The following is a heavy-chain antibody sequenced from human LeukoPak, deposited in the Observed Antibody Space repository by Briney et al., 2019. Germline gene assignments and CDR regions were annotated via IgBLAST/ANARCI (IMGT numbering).Heavy chain of an antibody. CDR1: GGSISSGGYS. CDR2: IYHSGST. CDR3: ARSTMVLGHNWFDP. D-gene: IGHD3-10*01. J-gene: IGHJ5*02. Sequence: SQTLSLTCAVSGGSISSGGYSWSWIRQPPGKGLEWIGYIYHSGSTYYNPSLKSRVTISVDRSKNQFSLKLSSVTAADTAVYYCARSTMVLGHNWFDPWGQGTLVTVSS. V-gene: IGHV4-30-2*01.